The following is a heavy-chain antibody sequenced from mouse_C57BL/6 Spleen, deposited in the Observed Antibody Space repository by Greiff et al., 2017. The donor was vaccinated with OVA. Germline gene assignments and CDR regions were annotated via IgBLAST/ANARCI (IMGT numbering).Heavy chain of an antibody. J-gene: IGHJ4*01. Sequence: EVKVVESGGGLVKPGGSLKLSCAASGFTFSDYGMHWVRQAPEKGLEWVAYISSGSSTIYYADTVKGRFTISRDNAKNTLFLQMTSLRSEDTAMYYCARDTTVVAGAMDYWGQGTSVTVSS. CDR2: ISSGSSTI. CDR1: GFTFSDYG. CDR3: ARDTTVVAGAMDY. D-gene: IGHD1-1*01. V-gene: IGHV5-17*01.